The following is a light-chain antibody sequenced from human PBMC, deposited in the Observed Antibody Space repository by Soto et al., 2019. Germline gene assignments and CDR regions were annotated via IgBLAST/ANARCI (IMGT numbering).Light chain of an antibody. V-gene: IGKV3-15*01. CDR3: QQYNKWPPLT. J-gene: IGKJ4*01. CDR1: QRISSN. CDR2: GAS. Sequence: EIVMTQYPATLSVSPGERVTLSCRASQRISSNLAWYQQKPGQAPKLLIYGASNRATGVPARFSGSVSGTEFTLAISSLQSEDFAVYYCQQYNKWPPLTFGGGTKVEIK.